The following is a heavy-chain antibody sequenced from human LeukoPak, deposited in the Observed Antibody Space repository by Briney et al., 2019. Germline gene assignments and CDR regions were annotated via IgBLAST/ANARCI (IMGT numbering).Heavy chain of an antibody. Sequence: GGSLRLSCAASGFTFSSYWMSWVRQAPGKGLEWVANIKQDGSEKYYVDSVKGRFTISRDNAKNSLYLQINSLRAEDTAVYYCAREGHYYDSSGYYSPTNWFDPWGQGTLVTVSS. J-gene: IGHJ5*02. D-gene: IGHD3-22*01. CDR1: GFTFSSYW. CDR3: AREGHYYDSSGYYSPTNWFDP. CDR2: IKQDGSEK. V-gene: IGHV3-7*01.